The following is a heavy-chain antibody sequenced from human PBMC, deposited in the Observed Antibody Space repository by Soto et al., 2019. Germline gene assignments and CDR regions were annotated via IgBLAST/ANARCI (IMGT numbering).Heavy chain of an antibody. J-gene: IGHJ3*02. CDR3: ARSLAARPLDAFDI. D-gene: IGHD6-6*01. CDR1: GFTFSSYS. Sequence: GGSLRLSCAASGFTFSSYSMNWVRQAPGKGLEWVSSISSSSSYIYYADSVKGRFTISRDNAKNSLYLQMNSLRAEDTAVYYCARSLAARPLDAFDIWGQGTMVTVSS. CDR2: ISSSSSYI. V-gene: IGHV3-21*01.